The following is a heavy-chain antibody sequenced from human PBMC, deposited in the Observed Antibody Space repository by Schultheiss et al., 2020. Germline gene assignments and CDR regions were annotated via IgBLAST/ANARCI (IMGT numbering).Heavy chain of an antibody. J-gene: IGHJ4*02. D-gene: IGHD1-26*01. CDR1: GFSLSNARMG. CDR2: IYWDDDK. Sequence: SGPTLVKPTETLTLTCTVSGFSLSNARMGVSWIRQPPGKALEWLALIYWDDDKRYSPSLKSRLTITKDTSKNQVVLTMTNMDPVDTATYYCAHQEWELPFDYWGQGTLVTVSS. CDR3: AHQEWELPFDY. V-gene: IGHV2-5*02.